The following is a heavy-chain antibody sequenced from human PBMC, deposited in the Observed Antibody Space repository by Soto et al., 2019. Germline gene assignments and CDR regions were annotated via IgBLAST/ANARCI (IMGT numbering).Heavy chain of an antibody. D-gene: IGHD2-2*01. J-gene: IGHJ4*02. Sequence: GGSLRLSCVASGFTFDDYAMHWVRQAPGKGLEWVSGISWNSGSIGYADSVKGRFTISRDNAKNSLYLQMNSLRAEDTALYYCAKSLRRGIVVVPAAGVMGYWGQGTLVTVSS. CDR1: GFTFDDYA. V-gene: IGHV3-9*01. CDR2: ISWNSGSI. CDR3: AKSLRRGIVVVPAAGVMGY.